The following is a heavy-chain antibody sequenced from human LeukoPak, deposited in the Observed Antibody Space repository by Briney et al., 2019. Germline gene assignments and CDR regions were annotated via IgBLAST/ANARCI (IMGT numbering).Heavy chain of an antibody. CDR1: GYSFTSYW. CDR2: IIPIFGTA. D-gene: IGHD2-2*01. V-gene: IGHV1-69*01. J-gene: IGHJ5*02. Sequence: KISCKGSGYSFTSYWIGWVRQAPGQGLEWMGGIIPIFGTANYAQKFQGRVTITADESTSTAYMELSSLRSEDTAVYYCAAKVVPAAMRFDPWGQGTLVTVSS. CDR3: AAKVVPAAMRFDP.